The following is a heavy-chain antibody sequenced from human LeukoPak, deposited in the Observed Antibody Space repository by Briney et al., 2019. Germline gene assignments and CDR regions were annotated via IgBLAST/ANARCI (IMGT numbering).Heavy chain of an antibody. CDR2: MNPNSGNT. V-gene: IGHV1-8*01. CDR1: GYTFTSYD. Sequence: ASVKVSCKASGYTFTSYDINWVRQASGQGLEWMGWMNPNSGNTGYAQKFQGRVTMTRNTSISTAYMELSSLRSEDTAVYYCARLIVDTAMVSFDYWGQGTLVTVSS. D-gene: IGHD5-18*01. CDR3: ARLIVDTAMVSFDY. J-gene: IGHJ4*02.